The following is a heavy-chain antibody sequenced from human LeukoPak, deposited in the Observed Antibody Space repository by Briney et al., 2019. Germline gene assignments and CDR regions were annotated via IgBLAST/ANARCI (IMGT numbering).Heavy chain of an antibody. Sequence: KPSQTLSLTCTVSGGSISSGDYYWSWIRQPPGKGLEWIGYIYYSGSTYYNPSLKSRVTISVDTSKNQFSLKLSSVTAADTAVYYCARDAPGIAVAGNGLQHWGQGTLVTVSS. CDR2: IYYSGST. V-gene: IGHV4-30-4*08. CDR1: GGSISSGDYY. D-gene: IGHD6-19*01. CDR3: ARDAPGIAVAGNGLQH. J-gene: IGHJ1*01.